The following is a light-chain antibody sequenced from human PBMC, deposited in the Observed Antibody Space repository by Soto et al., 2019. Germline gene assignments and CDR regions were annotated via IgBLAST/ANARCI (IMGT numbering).Light chain of an antibody. CDR2: GAS. V-gene: IGKV3-15*01. Sequence: EIVMTQSPATLSVSPGERATLSCRASQSVSSNLAWYQQKPGQAPRLLIYGASTRATGIPARLSGSGSGTEFTLTIGSLQSEDFAVYYCQQYNNWPPVTFGQGTKLEIK. CDR1: QSVSSN. CDR3: QQYNNWPPVT. J-gene: IGKJ2*01.